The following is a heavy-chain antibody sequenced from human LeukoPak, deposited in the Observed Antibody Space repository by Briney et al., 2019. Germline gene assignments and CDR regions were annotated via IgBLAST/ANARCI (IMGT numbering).Heavy chain of an antibody. D-gene: IGHD4-11*01. Sequence: SETLSLTCAVYGGSFSGYYWSWIRQPPGKGLEWIGEINHSGSTNYNPSLKSRVTISVDTSKNQFSLKLSSVTAADTAVYYCARVNSNGPWGYYYYMDVWGKGTTVTVSS. J-gene: IGHJ6*03. CDR3: ARVNSNGPWGYYYYMDV. CDR1: GGSFSGYY. CDR2: INHSGST. V-gene: IGHV4-34*01.